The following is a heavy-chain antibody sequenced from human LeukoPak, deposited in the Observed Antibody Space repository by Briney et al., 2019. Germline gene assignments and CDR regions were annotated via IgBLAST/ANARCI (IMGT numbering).Heavy chain of an antibody. CDR1: GGSFSGYY. CDR2: INHSGST. D-gene: IGHD2/OR15-2a*01. V-gene: IGHV4-34*01. J-gene: IGHJ3*02. Sequence: PSETLSLTCAVYGGSFSGYYWSWIRQPPGKGLEWIGEINHSGSTNYNPSLKSRVTISVDTSKYQFSLKLSSVTAADTAAYYCARRSSAFDIWGQGTMVTVSS. CDR3: ARRSSAFDI.